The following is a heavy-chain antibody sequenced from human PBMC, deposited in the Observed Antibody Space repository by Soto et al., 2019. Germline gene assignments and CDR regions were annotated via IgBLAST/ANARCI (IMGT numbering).Heavy chain of an antibody. CDR1: GFTFSSYA. CDR2: ISSTSSYI. CDR3: ASSNTPDH. D-gene: IGHD3-3*02. J-gene: IGHJ4*02. Sequence: EVQLLESGGGLVQPGGSLRLSCAASGFTFSSYAMSWFRQAPGKGLEWVSAISSTSSYIYYADSVKGRFTISKDNAKNSLYLQMNSLRAEDTAVYYCASSNTPDHWGQGTLVTVSS. V-gene: IGHV3-21*01.